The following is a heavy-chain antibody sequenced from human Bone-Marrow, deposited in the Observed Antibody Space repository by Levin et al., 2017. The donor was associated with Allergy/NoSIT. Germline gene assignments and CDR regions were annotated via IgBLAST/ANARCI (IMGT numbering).Heavy chain of an antibody. CDR3: GRHYGAGNNWDWYFDL. D-gene: IGHD3-10*01. CDR1: GFSLHSHGVG. Sequence: SGPTLVKPTQTLTLTCTFSGFSLHSHGVGVGWIRQPPGKALEWLALIYWDGDKVYSPSLKSRLSITHDTSKNQVVLTMANMDPVDTATYYCGRHYGAGNNWDWYFDLWGRGALITVSS. V-gene: IGHV2-5*02. J-gene: IGHJ2*01. CDR2: IYWDGDK.